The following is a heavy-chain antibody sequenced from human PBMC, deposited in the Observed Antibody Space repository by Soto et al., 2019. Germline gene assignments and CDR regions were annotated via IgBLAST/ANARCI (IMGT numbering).Heavy chain of an antibody. CDR2: ISYDGSNE. V-gene: IGHV3-30*03. Sequence: GSLRLSCAVSGFTFSSYGMHWVRQAPGKGLEWVAHISYDGSNEHYVDSVKGRFTISRDNSRNTLFLQMNSLRAEDTAVYYCARDYYKYYDSSGYYRSPAYWGQGTLVTVSS. D-gene: IGHD3-22*01. CDR1: GFTFSSYG. CDR3: ARDYYKYYDSSGYYRSPAY. J-gene: IGHJ4*02.